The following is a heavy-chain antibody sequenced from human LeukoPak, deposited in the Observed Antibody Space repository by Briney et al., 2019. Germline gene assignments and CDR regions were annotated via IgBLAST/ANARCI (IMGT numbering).Heavy chain of an antibody. V-gene: IGHV4-59*01. D-gene: IGHD3-3*01. J-gene: IGHJ4*02. CDR3: ARVDGVVMSPFDY. CDR2: IYYDGST. CDR1: GGSISSYY. Sequence: SETLSLTCTVSGGSISSYYWSWIRQPPGKGLEWIGYIYYDGSTNYNPSLKSRVTISVDTSKNQFSLKLSSVTAADTAVYYCARVDGVVMSPFDYWGQGTLVTVSS.